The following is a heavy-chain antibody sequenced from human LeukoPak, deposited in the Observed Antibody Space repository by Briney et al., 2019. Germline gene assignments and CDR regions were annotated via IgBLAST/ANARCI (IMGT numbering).Heavy chain of an antibody. CDR2: INSDGSST. CDR1: GFTFSSYW. CDR3: ARDRMDYGGYWFDP. V-gene: IGHV3-74*01. Sequence: GSLRLSCAASGFTFSSYWMHWVRQAPGKGLMWVSHINSDGSSTSYADSVKVRFTISRDNAKDTLYLQMNSLRAEDTAVYYCARDRMDYGGYWFDPWGQGTLVTVSS. D-gene: IGHD4-23*01. J-gene: IGHJ5*02.